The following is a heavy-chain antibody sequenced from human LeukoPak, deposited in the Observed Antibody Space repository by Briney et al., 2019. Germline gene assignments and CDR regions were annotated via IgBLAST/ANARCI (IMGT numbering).Heavy chain of an antibody. CDR2: ISSSGNTI. V-gene: IGHV3-48*03. D-gene: IGHD5-24*01. J-gene: IGHJ4*02. CDR3: ARDRDGYNCVFDY. CDR1: GFTFSSYE. Sequence: GGSLRLSCAASGFTFSSYEMNWVRQAPGKGLEWVSYISSSGNTIYYADSVKGRFTISRDNAKNSLYLQMNSLRAEDTAVYYCARDRDGYNCVFDYWGQGTLVTVSS.